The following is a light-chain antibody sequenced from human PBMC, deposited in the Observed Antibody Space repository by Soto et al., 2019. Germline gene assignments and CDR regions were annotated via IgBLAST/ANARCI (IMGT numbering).Light chain of an antibody. V-gene: IGKV3-11*01. CDR3: QQRSNWPPT. CDR2: DVS. CDR1: QSVSSF. Sequence: DTVLTQSPATLSLSPGERATLSCRASQSVSSFLAWYQHKPGQAPSLLIYDVSKRATGIPARFSGSGSGTDFTLTISSLEPEDFAVYYCQQRSNWPPTFGQGTRLEIK. J-gene: IGKJ5*01.